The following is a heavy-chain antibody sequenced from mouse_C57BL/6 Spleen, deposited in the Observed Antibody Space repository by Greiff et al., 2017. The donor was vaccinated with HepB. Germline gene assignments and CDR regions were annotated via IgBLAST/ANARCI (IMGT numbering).Heavy chain of an antibody. CDR1: GYTFTSYW. D-gene: IGHD1-1*01. V-gene: IGHV1-52*01. Sequence: QVQLQQPGAELVRPGSSVKLSCKASGYTFTSYWMHWVKQRPIQGLEWIGNIDPSDSETHYNQKFKDKATLTVDKSSSTAYMQLSSLTSEDSAVYYCARQYYYGSSYDFDYWGQGTTLTVSS. CDR3: ARQYYYGSSYDFDY. J-gene: IGHJ2*01. CDR2: IDPSDSET.